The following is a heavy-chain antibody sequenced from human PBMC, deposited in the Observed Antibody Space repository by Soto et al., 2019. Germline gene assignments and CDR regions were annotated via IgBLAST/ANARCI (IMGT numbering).Heavy chain of an antibody. V-gene: IGHV3-7*01. Sequence: EVQLVESGGGLVQPGGSLRLSCAASGFTFSTYWMSWVRRTPGKGLEWVANIKQDGTEKYYVDSVRGRLTVSRDNAKSSLYLQMNSLRVEDTAVYYFTTSPHRDSERVFVWGQGTAVTVS. J-gene: IGHJ6*02. D-gene: IGHD1-26*01. CDR1: GFTFSTYW. CDR2: IKQDGTEK. CDR3: TTSPHRDSERVFV.